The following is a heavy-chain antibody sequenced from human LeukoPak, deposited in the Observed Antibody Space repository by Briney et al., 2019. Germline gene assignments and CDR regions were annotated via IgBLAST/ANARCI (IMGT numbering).Heavy chain of an antibody. J-gene: IGHJ4*02. CDR1: GDSINSGDYY. Sequence: SETLSLTCNVSGDSINSGDYYWSWIRQPAGKGLEWIGRLYSSGTTHYNPSLKSRVTISVDTSKNQFSLKLSSVTAADTAVYYCARFSYVVGATFDYWGQGTLVTVSS. CDR2: LYSSGTT. V-gene: IGHV4-61*02. D-gene: IGHD1-26*01. CDR3: ARFSYVVGATFDY.